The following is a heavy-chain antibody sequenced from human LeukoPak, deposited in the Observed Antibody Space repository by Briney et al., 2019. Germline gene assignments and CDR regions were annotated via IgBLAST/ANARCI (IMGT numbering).Heavy chain of an antibody. CDR1: GFTFSSYW. CDR2: IKQDGSEK. V-gene: IGHV3-7*01. J-gene: IGHJ3*02. Sequence: PGGSLRLSCAASGFTFSSYWMSWVRQAPGKGLEWVANIKQDGSEKYYVDSVKGRFTISRDNAKNSLYLQMNSLRAEDTAVYYCARDQDYYDSSGQYDAFDIWGQGTMVTVSS. D-gene: IGHD3-22*01. CDR3: ARDQDYYDSSGQYDAFDI.